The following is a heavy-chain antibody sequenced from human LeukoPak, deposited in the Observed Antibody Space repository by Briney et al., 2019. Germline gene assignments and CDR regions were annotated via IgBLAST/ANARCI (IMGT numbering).Heavy chain of an antibody. CDR3: ARAVAASVDY. Sequence: SETLSLTCTVSGGSVSSGSYYWSWIRQPPGKGLEWIGYIYYSGSTNYNPSLKSQVTISIDTSKNQFSLRLSSVTAADTAVYYCARAVAASVDYWGQGTLVTVSS. D-gene: IGHD6-19*01. CDR1: GGSVSSGSYY. V-gene: IGHV4-61*01. CDR2: IYYSGST. J-gene: IGHJ4*02.